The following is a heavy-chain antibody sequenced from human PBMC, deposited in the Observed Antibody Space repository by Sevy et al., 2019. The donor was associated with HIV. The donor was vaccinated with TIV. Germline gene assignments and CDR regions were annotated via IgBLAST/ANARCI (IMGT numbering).Heavy chain of an antibody. CDR1: GFIFSSYW. CDR2: IKNDGSST. D-gene: IGHD2-21*01. CDR3: ARSIDIDY. J-gene: IGHJ4*02. Sequence: GSLRLSCAASGFIFSSYWMHWVRQAPGKGLVWVSRIKNDGSSTTYADSVKGRFTISRDNAKNTLYLQMNSLRADDTAVYFCARSIDIDYWGQGTLVTVSS. V-gene: IGHV3-74*01.